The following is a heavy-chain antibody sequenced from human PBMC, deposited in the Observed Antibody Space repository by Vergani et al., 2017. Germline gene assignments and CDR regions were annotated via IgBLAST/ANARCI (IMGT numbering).Heavy chain of an antibody. Sequence: QVQLQESGPGLVKPSETLSLTCTVSGGSISSYYWSWIRQHPGKGLEWIGYIYYSGSTNYNPSLKSRVTISVDTSKNQFSLKLSSVTAADTAVYYCATGGGLLQRSAFDPWGQGTLVTVSS. CDR1: GGSISSYY. V-gene: IGHV4-59*01. CDR3: ATGGGLLQRSAFDP. J-gene: IGHJ5*02. CDR2: IYYSGST. D-gene: IGHD3-10*01.